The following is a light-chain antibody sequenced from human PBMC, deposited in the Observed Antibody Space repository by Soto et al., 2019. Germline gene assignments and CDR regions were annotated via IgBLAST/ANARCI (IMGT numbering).Light chain of an antibody. CDR2: EGS. Sequence: QSALPQPASVSGSPGQLITISCPGTSSDVGSYNLVSWYQQHPGKAPKLMIYEGSKRPSGVSNRFSGSKSGNTASLTISGLQAEDEADHYCCSYAGSSTPLYVFGTGTKVPVL. CDR1: SSDVGSYNL. CDR3: CSYAGSSTPLYV. V-gene: IGLV2-23*01. J-gene: IGLJ1*01.